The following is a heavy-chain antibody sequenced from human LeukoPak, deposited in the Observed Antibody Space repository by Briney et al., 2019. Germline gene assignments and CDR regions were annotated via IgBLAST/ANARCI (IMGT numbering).Heavy chain of an antibody. CDR2: IYYSGST. J-gene: IGHJ4*02. CDR1: GGSMSSGGYY. D-gene: IGHD4-11*01. Sequence: PSQTLSLTCTVSGGSMSSGGYYWSWIRQHPGKGLEWIGYIYYSGSTYYNPSLKSRVTISVDTSKNQFSLKLSSVTAADTAVYYCARGKRVTTVIDYGFDYWGQGTLVTVSS. V-gene: IGHV4-31*03. CDR3: ARGKRVTTVIDYGFDY.